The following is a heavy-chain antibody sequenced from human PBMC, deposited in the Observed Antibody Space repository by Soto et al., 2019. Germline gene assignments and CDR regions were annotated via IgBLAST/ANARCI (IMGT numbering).Heavy chain of an antibody. V-gene: IGHV4-31*03. CDR1: GGSISSGGYY. J-gene: IGHJ6*02. CDR3: ARDHLVTGWSYYGMDV. CDR2: IYYSGST. Sequence: PSETLSLTCTVSGGSISSGGYYWSWIRQHPGKGLEWIGYIYYSGSTYYNPSLKSRVTISVDTSKNQFSLKLSSVTAADTAVYYCARDHLVTGWSYYGMDVWGQGTTVTVSS. D-gene: IGHD3-9*01.